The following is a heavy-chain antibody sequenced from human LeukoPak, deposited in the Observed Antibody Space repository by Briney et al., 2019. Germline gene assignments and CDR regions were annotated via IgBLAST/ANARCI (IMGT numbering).Heavy chain of an antibody. CDR3: AREVEMATQFDY. CDR2: ISTTGST. V-gene: IGHV4-4*07. D-gene: IGHD5-24*01. J-gene: IGHJ4*02. Sequence: SETLSLTCTVSGASISSYYWSWIRQPAGKGLEWIGRISTTGSTNYYPSLSSRVTMSIDTSKNQFSLKLRSVTAADTAVYYCAREVEMATQFDYWGQGTLVTVSS. CDR1: GASISSYY.